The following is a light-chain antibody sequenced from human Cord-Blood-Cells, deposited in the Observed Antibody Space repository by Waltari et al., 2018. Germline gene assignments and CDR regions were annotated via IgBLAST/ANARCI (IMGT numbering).Light chain of an antibody. CDR1: SSDVGGYNY. Sequence: QSALTQPAPVPGPLGQSITISCTGNSSDVGGYNYVPWYQQHPGKAHKLMIYDVSNRPSGVSNRFSGSKSGNTASLTISGLQAEDEADYYCSSYTSSSTLVFGGGTKLTVL. J-gene: IGLJ3*02. V-gene: IGLV2-14*03. CDR3: SSYTSSSTLV. CDR2: DVS.